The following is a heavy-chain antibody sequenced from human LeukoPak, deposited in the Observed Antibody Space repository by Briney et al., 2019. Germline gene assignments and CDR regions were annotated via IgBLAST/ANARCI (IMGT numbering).Heavy chain of an antibody. J-gene: IGHJ6*02. D-gene: IGHD1-1*01. CDR3: AKEGAELNYYYYYGMDV. CDR1: GFTFDDYA. V-gene: IGHV3-43*02. Sequence: PGGSLRLSCAASGFTFDDYATHWVRQAPGKGLEWVSLISGDGGSTYYADSVKGRFTISRDNSKNSLYLQMNSLRTEDTALYYCAKEGAELNYYYYYGMDVWGQGTTVTVSS. CDR2: ISGDGGST.